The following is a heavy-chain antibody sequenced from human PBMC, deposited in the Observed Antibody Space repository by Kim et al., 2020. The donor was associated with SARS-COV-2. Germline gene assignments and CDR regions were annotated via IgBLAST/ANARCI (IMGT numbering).Heavy chain of an antibody. CDR1: GGTFSSYA. V-gene: IGHV1-69*13. CDR2: IIPIFGTA. Sequence: SVKVSCKASGGTFSSYAISWVRQAPGQGLECMGGIIPIFGTANYAQKFQGRVTITADESTSTAYMELSSLRSEDTAVYYCARVVVGATGDAFDIWGQGTMVTVSS. D-gene: IGHD1-26*01. J-gene: IGHJ3*02. CDR3: ARVVVGATGDAFDI.